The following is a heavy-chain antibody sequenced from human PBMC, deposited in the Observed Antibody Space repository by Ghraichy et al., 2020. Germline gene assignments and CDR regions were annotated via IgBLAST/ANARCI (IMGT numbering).Heavy chain of an antibody. CDR2: IYYSGHS. Sequence: SETLSLTCAVSGASINSRSFYWGWIRQPPGKGLEWITSIYYSGHSYANPSLKSRLTFSLDTSKNHFSLQLHSVTAADTAVYFCASARIVEVFGARNHNWFDPWGQGILVSVSS. D-gene: IGHD2-15*01. CDR1: GASINSRSFY. J-gene: IGHJ5*02. V-gene: IGHV4-39*02. CDR3: ASARIVEVFGARNHNWFDP.